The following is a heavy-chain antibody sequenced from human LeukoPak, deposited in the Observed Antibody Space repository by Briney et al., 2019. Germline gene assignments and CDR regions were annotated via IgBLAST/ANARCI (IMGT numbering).Heavy chain of an antibody. V-gene: IGHV3-7*01. D-gene: IGHD5-18*01. J-gene: IGHJ4*02. CDR1: GFTFSRHW. Sequence: GGSLRLSCATSGFTFSRHWMTWVRQAPGKGLEWVANIKEDGSEQYYVDSVKGRLTISRDNAKNSPYLQMNSLRAEDTAVYYCVRAGIQLCWGQGTLVTVSS. CDR3: VRAGIQLC. CDR2: IKEDGSEQ.